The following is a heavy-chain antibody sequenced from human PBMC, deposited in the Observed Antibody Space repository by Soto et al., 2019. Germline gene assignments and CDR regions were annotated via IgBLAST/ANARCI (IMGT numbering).Heavy chain of an antibody. J-gene: IGHJ5*02. Sequence: QLQLQESGPGLVKPSETLSLTCTVSGGSISSSSYYWGWIRQPPGKGLEWIGSIYYSGSTYYNPSLKSRVTISVDTSKNQYSLKLSSATAAVRAVYFWARRLGGRGSAYNWFDPWGQGTLVTVSS. CDR1: GGSISSSSYY. CDR2: IYYSGST. V-gene: IGHV4-39*01. D-gene: IGHD3-16*01. CDR3: ARRLGGRGSAYNWFDP.